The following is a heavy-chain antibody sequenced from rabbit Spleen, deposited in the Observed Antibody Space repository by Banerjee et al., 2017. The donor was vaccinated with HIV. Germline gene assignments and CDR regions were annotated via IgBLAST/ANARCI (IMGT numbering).Heavy chain of an antibody. CDR3: ARDLTDVIGWNFGW. J-gene: IGHJ6*01. CDR2: IYAGSSGTT. D-gene: IGHD4-1*01. CDR1: GFSFSSGYY. V-gene: IGHV1S40*01. Sequence: QSLEESGGGLVKPGGTLTLTCTASGFSFSSGYYMCWVRQAPGKGLEWIACIYAGSSGTTYYASWAKGRFTISKTSSTTVTLQMTSLTAADTATYFCARDLTDVIGWNFGWWGPGTLVTVS.